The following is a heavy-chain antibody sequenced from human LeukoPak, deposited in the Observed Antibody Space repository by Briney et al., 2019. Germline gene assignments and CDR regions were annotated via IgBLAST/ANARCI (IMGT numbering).Heavy chain of an antibody. CDR3: AKDSRGFDY. Sequence: GGSLRLSCAASGFIFKDYWMIWVRQAPGKGLEWVANIKQDGSEKYYVDSVKGRFTISRDHSMNTLFLQMNSLRADDTALYYCAKDSRGFDYWGQGTLVTVSS. J-gene: IGHJ4*02. D-gene: IGHD6-25*01. V-gene: IGHV3-7*03. CDR1: GFIFKDYW. CDR2: IKQDGSEK.